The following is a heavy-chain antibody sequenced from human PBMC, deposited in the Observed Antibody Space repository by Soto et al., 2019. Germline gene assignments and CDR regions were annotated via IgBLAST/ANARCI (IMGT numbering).Heavy chain of an antibody. CDR1: GFTFSSYA. J-gene: IGHJ3*02. CDR2: ISGSGGST. Sequence: GGSLRLSCAASGFTFSSYAMSWVRQAPGKGLEWVSAISGSGGSTYYADSVKGRFTISRDNSKNTLYLQMNSPRAEDTAVYYCAKDLGRYYCIGGKCYYRAGDAYAIWGRGTMVTVSS. CDR3: AKDLGRYYCIGGKCYYRAGDAYAI. D-gene: IGHD2-15*01. V-gene: IGHV3-23*01.